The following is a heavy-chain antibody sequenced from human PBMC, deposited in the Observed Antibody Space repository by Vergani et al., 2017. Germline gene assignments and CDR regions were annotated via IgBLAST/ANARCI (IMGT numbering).Heavy chain of an antibody. CDR3: AQGGDIVVVPADEWPFGI. CDR2: INPSGGST. Sequence: QVQLVQSGAEVKKPGASVKVSCKASGYTFTSYYMHWVRQAPGQGLEWMGIINPSGGSTRYAQKFQGRVTMTRDTSTSTVYMEMSSLRSEDTAVYYCAQGGDIVVVPADEWPFGIWGQGTMVTVSS. J-gene: IGHJ3*02. CDR1: GYTFTSYY. D-gene: IGHD2-2*01. V-gene: IGHV1-46*01.